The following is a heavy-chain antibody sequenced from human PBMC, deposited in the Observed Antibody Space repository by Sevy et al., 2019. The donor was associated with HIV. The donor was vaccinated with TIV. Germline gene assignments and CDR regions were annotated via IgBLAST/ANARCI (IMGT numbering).Heavy chain of an antibody. V-gene: IGHV3-48*03. Sequence: GGSLRLSCEASGFTFSSYEMNWVRQAPGKGLEWVSYISSSGTTIKYADSVKGRFTISRDNAKNTLYLQMTSLRAEDTAVYYCAKEGQGEYYDSSGSFDYWGQGTLVTVSS. CDR1: GFTFSSYE. CDR2: ISSSGTTI. CDR3: AKEGQGEYYDSSGSFDY. J-gene: IGHJ4*02. D-gene: IGHD3-22*01.